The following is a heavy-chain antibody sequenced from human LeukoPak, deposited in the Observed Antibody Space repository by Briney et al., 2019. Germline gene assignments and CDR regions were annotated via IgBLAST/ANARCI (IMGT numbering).Heavy chain of an antibody. V-gene: IGHV4-34*01. J-gene: IGHJ4*02. D-gene: IGHD6-13*01. Sequence: SETLSLTCAVYGGSFSGYYWSWIRQPPGKGLEWIGSIYYSGSTYYNPSLKSRVTISVDTSKNQFSLKLSSVTAADTAVYYCASRSWQLAVFFDYWGQGTLVTVSS. CDR1: GGSFSGYY. CDR2: IYYSGST. CDR3: ASRSWQLAVFFDY.